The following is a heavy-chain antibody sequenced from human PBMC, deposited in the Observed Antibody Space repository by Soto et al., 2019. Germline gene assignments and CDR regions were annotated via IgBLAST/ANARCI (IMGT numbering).Heavy chain of an antibody. CDR2: IYYSGST. D-gene: IGHD2-2*01. J-gene: IGHJ5*02. CDR3: ARDFRRLVPAAVNWFDP. Sequence: PSETLSLTCTVSGGSISSGDYYWSWIRQPPGKGLEWIGYIYYSGSTYYNPSLKSRVTISVDTSKNQFSLKLSSVTAADTAVYYCARDFRRLVPAAVNWFDPWGQGTLVTVSS. CDR1: GGSISSGDYY. V-gene: IGHV4-30-4*01.